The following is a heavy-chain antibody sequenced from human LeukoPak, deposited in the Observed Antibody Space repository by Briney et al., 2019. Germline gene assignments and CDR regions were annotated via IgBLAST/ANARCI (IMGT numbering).Heavy chain of an antibody. CDR2: IRFDGSNK. J-gene: IGHJ3*02. D-gene: IGHD3-10*01. CDR1: RFTFNNYG. Sequence: GGSLRLSCAASRFTFNNYGMHWVRQAPGKGLEWVAFIRFDGSNKYYADSVKGRFTISRDNSKNTLYLQMNRLRAEDTAVYYCAKDGFYYGSGSYNVFLDIWGQGTMVTVSS. V-gene: IGHV3-30*02. CDR3: AKDGFYYGSGSYNVFLDI.